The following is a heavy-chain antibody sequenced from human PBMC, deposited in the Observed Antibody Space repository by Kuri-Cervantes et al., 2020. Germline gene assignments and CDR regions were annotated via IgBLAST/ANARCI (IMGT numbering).Heavy chain of an antibody. CDR2: ISSSGSTI. Sequence: LSLTCAASGFTFSDYYMSWIRQAPGKGLEWASYISSSGSTIYYADSVKGRFTISRDNAKNSLYLQMNSLRAEDTAVYYCAREGRDSSSLWAFDIWGQGTMVTVSS. CDR3: AREGRDSSSLWAFDI. V-gene: IGHV3-11*01. D-gene: IGHD3-22*01. CDR1: GFTFSDYY. J-gene: IGHJ3*02.